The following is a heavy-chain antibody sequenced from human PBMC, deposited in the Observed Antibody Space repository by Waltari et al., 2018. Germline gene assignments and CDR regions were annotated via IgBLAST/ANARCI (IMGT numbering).Heavy chain of an antibody. J-gene: IGHJ4*02. CDR3: ARDRGRGLYLDT. CDR2: VRGAGRT. D-gene: IGHD2-15*01. CDR1: GDSMGSTDC. V-gene: IGHV4-4*02. Sequence: QLQLQESGPGLVRPSGTLSLICAVSGDSMGSTDCWSWVRQPPGKGLEWIGQVRGAGRTNYNPSFASRVIISLDTSTHHFALEVTSATAADTALYYCARDRGRGLYLDTWGQGILVTVAP.